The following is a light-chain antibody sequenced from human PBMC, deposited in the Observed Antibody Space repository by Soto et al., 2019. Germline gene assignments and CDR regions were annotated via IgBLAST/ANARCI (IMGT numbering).Light chain of an antibody. Sequence: EIMMTQSPANVSVFPGERATLSCRASQSIDSDLAWYQQKPGHVPRLLIYGASTRATGVPARFSGSGFGTEFTLTIISLQSDGFAVYYCHQYRHWRTFGPGTKVEIK. J-gene: IGKJ1*01. CDR1: QSIDSD. V-gene: IGKV3-15*01. CDR3: HQYRHWRT. CDR2: GAS.